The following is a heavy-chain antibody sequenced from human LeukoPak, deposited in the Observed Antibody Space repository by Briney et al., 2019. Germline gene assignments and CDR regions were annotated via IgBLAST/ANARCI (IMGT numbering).Heavy chain of an antibody. J-gene: IGHJ4*02. CDR3: ARDGYDYVWGSSFFY. V-gene: IGHV4-38-2*02. CDR2: IYHSGST. CDR1: GCSISSGYY. D-gene: IGHD3-16*01. Sequence: SETLSLTCTVSGCSISSGYYWGWIRQPPGKGLEWIGSIYHSGSTYHNPSLKSRVTISVDTSKNQFSLKLSSVTAADTAVYYCARDGYDYVWGSSFFYWGQGTLVTVSS.